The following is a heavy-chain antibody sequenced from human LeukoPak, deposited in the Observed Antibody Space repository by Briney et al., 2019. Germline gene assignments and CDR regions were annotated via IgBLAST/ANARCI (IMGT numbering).Heavy chain of an antibody. CDR1: GFTFSSYG. CDR3: AKDLVRMRGYYDSSLGAFDI. CDR2: ICYDGSKK. J-gene: IGHJ3*02. D-gene: IGHD3-22*01. V-gene: IGHV3-33*06. Sequence: PGGSLRLSCAASGFTFSSYGMHWVRQAPGKGVEGVAVICYDGSKKYYADSVKGRFTISRDNSKNSLYLQMNSLRAEDTAVYYCAKDLVRMRGYYDSSLGAFDIWGQGTMVTVSS.